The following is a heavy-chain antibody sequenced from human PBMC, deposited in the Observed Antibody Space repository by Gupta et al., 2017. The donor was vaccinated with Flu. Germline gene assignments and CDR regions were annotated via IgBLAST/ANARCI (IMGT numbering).Heavy chain of an antibody. CDR3: AKDPQRTMVATASL. D-gene: IGHD5-12*01. V-gene: IGHV3-23*01. Sequence: GRFTISRDNSKNTLYLQMNSLRAEDTAVYYCAKDPQRTMVATASLWGQGTLVTVSS. J-gene: IGHJ4*02.